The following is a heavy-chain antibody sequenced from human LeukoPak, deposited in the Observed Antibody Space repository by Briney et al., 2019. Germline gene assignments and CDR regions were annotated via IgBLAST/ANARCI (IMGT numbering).Heavy chain of an antibody. D-gene: IGHD6-13*01. V-gene: IGHV3-21*01. CDR3: ARGNGQQLDY. CDR2: ISSSSSYI. J-gene: IGHJ4*02. CDR1: GFTFSSYS. Sequence: PGGSLRLSCAASGFTFSSYSMNRVRQAPGKGLEWVSSISSSSSYIYYADSVKGRFTISRDNAKNSLYLQMDSLRAEDTAVYYCARGNGQQLDYWGQGTLVTVSS.